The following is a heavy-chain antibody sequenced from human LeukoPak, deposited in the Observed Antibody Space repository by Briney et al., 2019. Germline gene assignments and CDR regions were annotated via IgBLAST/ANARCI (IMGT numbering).Heavy chain of an antibody. CDR3: ARGNWGLGGAFDI. Sequence: AAVKVSCKASGYTFTSYYMHWVRQPPGQGLEWMGIINPSGGSTSCAQKSQGRVTMTRDMSTSTVYMELSSLRSEDTAVYYCARGNWGLGGAFDIWGQGTMVTVSS. V-gene: IGHV1-46*01. CDR2: INPSGGST. J-gene: IGHJ3*02. CDR1: GYTFTSYY. D-gene: IGHD7-27*01.